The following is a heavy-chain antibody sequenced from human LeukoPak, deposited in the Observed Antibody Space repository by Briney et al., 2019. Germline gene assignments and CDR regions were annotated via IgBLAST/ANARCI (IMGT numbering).Heavy chain of an antibody. J-gene: IGHJ5*02. CDR3: ARDGRSYGSKNWFDP. CDR2: ISYDGSNK. Sequence: GRSLRLSCAASGFTFSSYAMHWVRQAPGKGLEWVAVISYDGSNKYYADSVKGRFTISRDDSKNTLYLQMNSLRAEDTAVYYCARDGRSYGSKNWFDPWGQGTLVTVSS. CDR1: GFTFSSYA. D-gene: IGHD4-23*01. V-gene: IGHV3-30-3*01.